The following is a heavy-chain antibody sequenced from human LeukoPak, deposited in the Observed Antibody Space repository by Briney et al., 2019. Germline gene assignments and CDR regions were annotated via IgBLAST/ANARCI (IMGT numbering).Heavy chain of an antibody. CDR3: ARNPYGTGQFDP. V-gene: IGHV1-8*01. J-gene: IGHJ5*02. Sequence: ASVKVSCKASGYTFTTYDINRVRQATGRGLEWMGWMSPNNGKTGYAQKFQGRVTMTRDTSINTAYMELSSLTSEDTAVYYCARNPYGTGQFDPWGQGILVTVSS. CDR1: GYTFTTYD. CDR2: MSPNNGKT. D-gene: IGHD2-8*02.